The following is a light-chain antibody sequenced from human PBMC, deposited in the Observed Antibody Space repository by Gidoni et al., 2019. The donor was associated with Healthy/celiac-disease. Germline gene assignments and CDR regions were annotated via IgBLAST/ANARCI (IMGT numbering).Light chain of an antibody. CDR2: GAS. CDR1: QSVSSSY. Sequence: EIVLTQSPGTLSLSPWERATLSSRASQSVSSSYLAWYQQKPGQAPRLLIYGASSRATGIPDRFSGSGSGTDFTLTISRLEPEDFAVYYCQQYGSSPAITFGGGTKVEIK. V-gene: IGKV3-20*01. J-gene: IGKJ4*01. CDR3: QQYGSSPAIT.